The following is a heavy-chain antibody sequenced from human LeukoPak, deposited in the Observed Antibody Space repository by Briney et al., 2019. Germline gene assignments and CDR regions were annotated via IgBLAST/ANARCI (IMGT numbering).Heavy chain of an antibody. CDR1: GYSISSTYY. V-gene: IGHV4-38-2*02. J-gene: IGHJ3*02. D-gene: IGHD3-10*01. CDR2: VYQSGST. CDR3: ARALGSWELPHDAFDI. Sequence: SETLSLTCTVSGYSISSTYYWGWIRRPPEKGLEWIGTVYQSGSTYYNSFLKSRLTISVDTSKNQFSLKLSSVTAADTAVYYCARALGSWELPHDAFDIWGQGTMVTVSS.